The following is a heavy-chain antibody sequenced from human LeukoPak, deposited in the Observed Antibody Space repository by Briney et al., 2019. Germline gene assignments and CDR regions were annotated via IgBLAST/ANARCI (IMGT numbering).Heavy chain of an antibody. J-gene: IGHJ4*02. V-gene: IGHV4-34*01. CDR2: INHSGST. Sequence: PSETLSLTCAVYGGSFSGYYWSWIRQPPGKGLEWIGEINHSGSTNYNPSLKSRVTISVDTSKNQFSLKLSSVTAADTAVYYCASAPTWELFDYWGQGTLSPSPQ. D-gene: IGHD1-26*01. CDR1: GGSFSGYY. CDR3: ASAPTWELFDY.